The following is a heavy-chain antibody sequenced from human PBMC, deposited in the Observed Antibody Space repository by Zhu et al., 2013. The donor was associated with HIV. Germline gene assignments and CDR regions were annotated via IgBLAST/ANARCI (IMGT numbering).Heavy chain of an antibody. CDR2: INPSTGDT. J-gene: IGHJ5*02. D-gene: IGHD4-17*01. CDR1: GYTFTGFY. Sequence: QVQLVQSGAEVKKPGAPVKVSCKTSGYTFTGFYLNWVRQAPGQVFEWLGWINPSTGDTNYAQKFQGRVTVTADTSINTAYMELRSLRSDDTAVYYCARDEGIVTTVTFGYFDPWGQGTLVTVSS. CDR3: ARDEGIVTTVTFGYFDP. V-gene: IGHV1-2*02.